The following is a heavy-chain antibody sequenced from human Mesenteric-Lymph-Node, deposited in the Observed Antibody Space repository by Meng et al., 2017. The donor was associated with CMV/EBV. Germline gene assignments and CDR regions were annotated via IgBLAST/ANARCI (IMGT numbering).Heavy chain of an antibody. CDR1: GFTFNSFW. J-gene: IGHJ6*02. CDR3: ARGHYDILTGWNFRMDV. D-gene: IGHD3-9*01. Sequence: GGSLRLSCAASGFTFNSFWMHWVRQAPGKGLVWVSRIISDGSTTTYADSVKGRFTISRDNSKNTLYLQMNSLRAEDTAVYYCARGHYDILTGWNFRMDVWGQGTTVTVSS. CDR2: IISDGSTT. V-gene: IGHV3-74*01.